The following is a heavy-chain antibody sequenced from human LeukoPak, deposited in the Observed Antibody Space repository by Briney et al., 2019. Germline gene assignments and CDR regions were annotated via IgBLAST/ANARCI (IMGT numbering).Heavy chain of an antibody. CDR1: GFTFNYAW. CDR2: TVSEIDGGTT. CDR3: TTDEDWNYARKDV. D-gene: IGHD1-7*01. Sequence: GGSLRLSCAASGFTFNYAWMSWVRQVPGKGLEWVGQTVSEIDGGTTDYAAPVKGRFTISRGDSKSTLYLQMDSLKIEDTAVYYCTTDEDWNYARKDVWGQGATVIVSS. V-gene: IGHV3-15*04. J-gene: IGHJ6*02.